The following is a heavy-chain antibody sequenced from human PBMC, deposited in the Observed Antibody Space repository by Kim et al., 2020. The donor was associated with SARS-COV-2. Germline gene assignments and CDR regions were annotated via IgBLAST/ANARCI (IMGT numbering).Heavy chain of an antibody. CDR2: HHGSP. J-gene: IGHJ4*02. Sequence: HHGSPNYTPSLKSRVTISVDTSRTQFSLKLNSVTAADTAVYYCARNWAYWGQGTLVTVSS. D-gene: IGHD3-16*01. V-gene: IGHV4-34*01. CDR3: ARNWAY.